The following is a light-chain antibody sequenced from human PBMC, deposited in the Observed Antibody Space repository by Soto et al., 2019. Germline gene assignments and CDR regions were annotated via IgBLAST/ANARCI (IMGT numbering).Light chain of an antibody. CDR1: SSNIGAGYN. CDR3: QSYDSSLSEGV. Sequence: QAVVTQPPSLSGAPGQRVTISCTGSSSNIGAGYNVHWYQQFTGTAPKLLIYGNINRPSGVPDRFSGSRSGTSASLAITGLQAEDEADYYCQSYDSSLSEGVFGGGTKLTVL. CDR2: GNI. V-gene: IGLV1-40*01. J-gene: IGLJ2*01.